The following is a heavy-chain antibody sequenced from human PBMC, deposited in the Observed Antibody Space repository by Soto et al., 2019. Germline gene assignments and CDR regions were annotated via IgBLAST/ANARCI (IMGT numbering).Heavy chain of an antibody. Sequence: KPSETLSLTCTFSCGSIISYYWSWIRQPPGKGLEWIGYIYYSGSTNYNPSLKSRVTISVDTSKNQFSLKLSSVTAADTAVYYCASSPGYSSSFDYWGQGTLVTVSS. CDR1: CGSIISYY. CDR3: ASSPGYSSSFDY. CDR2: IYYSGST. D-gene: IGHD6-13*01. J-gene: IGHJ4*02. V-gene: IGHV4-59*01.